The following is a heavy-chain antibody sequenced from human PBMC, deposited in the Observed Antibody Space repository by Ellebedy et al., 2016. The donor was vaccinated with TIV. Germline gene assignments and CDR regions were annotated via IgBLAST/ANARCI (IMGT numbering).Heavy chain of an antibody. CDR3: GTGIGCSSTSCLLDLDY. CDR2: IIPIFGTA. CDR1: GGTFSSYA. Sequence: SVKVSXXASGGTFSSYAISWVRQAPGQGLEWMGGIIPIFGTANYAQKFQGRVTITADESTSTAYMELSSLRSEDTAVYYCGTGIGCSSTSCLLDLDYWGQGTLVTVSS. J-gene: IGHJ4*02. V-gene: IGHV1-69*13. D-gene: IGHD2-2*01.